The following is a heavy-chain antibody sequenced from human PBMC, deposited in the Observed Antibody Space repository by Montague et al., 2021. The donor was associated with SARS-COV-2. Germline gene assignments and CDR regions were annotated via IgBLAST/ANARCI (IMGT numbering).Heavy chain of an antibody. CDR2: IYYSGST. V-gene: IGHV4-39*07. CDR3: ARVSSRQNHIVVVGRYYFDY. J-gene: IGHJ4*02. D-gene: IGHD2-15*01. CDR1: GGSISSSSYY. Sequence: SETLSLTCTVSGGSISSSSYYWGWIRQPPGKGLEWIGSIYYSGSTYYNPSLKSRVTISVDTSKNQFSLKLSSATAADTAVYYCARVSSRQNHIVVVGRYYFDYWGQGTLVTVSS.